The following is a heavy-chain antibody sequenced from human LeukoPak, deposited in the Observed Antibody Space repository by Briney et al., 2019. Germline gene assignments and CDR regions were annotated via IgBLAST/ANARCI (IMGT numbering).Heavy chain of an antibody. J-gene: IGHJ5*02. CDR2: ISYDGSNK. CDR3: AKELGSSWPNWFDP. Sequence: GRSLRLSCAASGFTFSSYGMHWVRQAPGKGLEWVAVISYDGSNKYYADSVKGRFTISRDNSKNTLYLQMNSLRAEDPAAYYCAKELGSSWPNWFDPWGQGTLVTVSS. CDR1: GFTFSSYG. D-gene: IGHD6-13*01. V-gene: IGHV3-30*18.